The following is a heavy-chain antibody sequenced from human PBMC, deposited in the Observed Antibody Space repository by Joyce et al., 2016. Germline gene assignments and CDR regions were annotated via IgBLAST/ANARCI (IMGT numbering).Heavy chain of an antibody. J-gene: IGHJ4*02. CDR2: SSWDGGRT. CDR1: GFTFDDYT. V-gene: IGHV3-43*01. D-gene: IGHD3-3*01. CDR3: TKDRGGFGVVISSYLDY. Sequence: EVQLVESGGVVVQPGGSLRLSCAASGFTFDDYTMHWVRQAPGKGLEWVSVSSWDGGRTYYADSVKGRFTISRDNSKNSLYLQMNSLRTEDTALYYCTKDRGGFGVVISSYLDYWGQGTLVTVSS.